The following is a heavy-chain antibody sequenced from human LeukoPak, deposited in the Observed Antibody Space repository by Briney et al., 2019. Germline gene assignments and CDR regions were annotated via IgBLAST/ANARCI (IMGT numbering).Heavy chain of an antibody. CDR1: GGTFSSYA. D-gene: IGHD6-13*01. J-gene: IGHJ4*02. V-gene: IGHV1-46*01. Sequence: ASVKVSCKASGGTFSSYAISWVRQAPGQGLEWIGLIKPGGGDTIYAQKFQGRVTMTRDTSTSTVYLDLSSLRSEDTAVYYCARVEGITAEEGDWGQGTLVTVSS. CDR2: IKPGGGDT. CDR3: ARVEGITAEEGD.